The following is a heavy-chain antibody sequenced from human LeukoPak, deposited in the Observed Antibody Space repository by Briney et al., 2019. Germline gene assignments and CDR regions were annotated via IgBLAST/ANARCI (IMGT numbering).Heavy chain of an antibody. J-gene: IGHJ4*02. CDR2: INPNSGGT. V-gene: IGHV1-2*02. Sequence: ASVKVSCKASGYTFTGYYMHWVRQAPGQGLEWMGWINPNSGGTNYAQKFQDRVTMTRDTSISTAYMELSRLRSDDTAVYYCARAMTSSRGFGFDYWGQGTLVTVSS. D-gene: IGHD3-9*01. CDR1: GYTFTGYY. CDR3: ARAMTSSRGFGFDY.